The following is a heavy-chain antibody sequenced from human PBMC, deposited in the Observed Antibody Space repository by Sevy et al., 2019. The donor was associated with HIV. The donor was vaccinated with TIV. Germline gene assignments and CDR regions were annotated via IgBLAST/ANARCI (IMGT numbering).Heavy chain of an antibody. J-gene: IGHJ6*02. Sequence: GGSLRLSCAASGFKFNDFAMHWVRQAPGKGLEWVSGISWNSGNIDYEDSVKGRFTISRDNAKNSLDLQMNSLRPEDTALYYCAKDIGCGCAQGCYYSGMDVWGQGTTVTASS. CDR1: GFKFNDFA. CDR2: ISWNSGNI. CDR3: AKDIGCGCAQGCYYSGMDV. V-gene: IGHV3-9*01. D-gene: IGHD2-21*01.